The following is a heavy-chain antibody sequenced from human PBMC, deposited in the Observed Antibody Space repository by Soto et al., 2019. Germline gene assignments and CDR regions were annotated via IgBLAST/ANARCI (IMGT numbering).Heavy chain of an antibody. CDR2: INTNTGNP. CDR1: GYTFTSYA. CDR3: ARDGPPGTMVRGGGYYYGMDV. J-gene: IGHJ6*04. D-gene: IGHD3-10*01. V-gene: IGHV7-4-1*01. Sequence: QVQLVQSGSELKKPGASVKVSCKASGYTFTSYAMNWVRQAPGQGLEWMGWINTNTGNPTYAQGFTGRFVFSLDTSVSTAYLQICSLKAEDTAVYYCARDGPPGTMVRGGGYYYGMDVWGKGTTVTVSS.